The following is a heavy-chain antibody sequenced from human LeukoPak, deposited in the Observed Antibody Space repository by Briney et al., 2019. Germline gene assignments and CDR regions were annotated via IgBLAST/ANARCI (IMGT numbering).Heavy chain of an antibody. J-gene: IGHJ4*02. CDR2: IYTSVST. D-gene: IGHD6-13*01. CDR1: GGSISRNY. V-gene: IGHV4-4*07. CDR3: ARDGRGSASRWYFDL. Sequence: SETLSLTCTVSGGSISRNYCRCIRQPAGKGLEWIVRIYTSVSTNYSPPLKSLVTLSVETSRHQFSLRLSSVSDPDTAVYYCARDGRGSASRWYFDLWAQGTLVTVSS.